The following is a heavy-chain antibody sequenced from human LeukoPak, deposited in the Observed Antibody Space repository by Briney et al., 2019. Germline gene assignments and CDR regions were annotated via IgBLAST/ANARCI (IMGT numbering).Heavy chain of an antibody. CDR2: IYHSGST. Sequence: SETLSLTCAVSGGSISSGGYSWSWIRQPPGKGLEWIGYIYHSGSTYYNPSHKSRVTISVDRSKNQFSLKLSSVTAADTAVYYCARAFNSFAYFDYWGQGTLVTVSS. CDR1: GGSISSGGYS. J-gene: IGHJ4*02. CDR3: ARAFNSFAYFDY. D-gene: IGHD4-23*01. V-gene: IGHV4-30-2*01.